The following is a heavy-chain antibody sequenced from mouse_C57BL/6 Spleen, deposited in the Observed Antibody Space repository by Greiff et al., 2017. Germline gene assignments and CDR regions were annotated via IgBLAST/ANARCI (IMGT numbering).Heavy chain of an antibody. CDR3: AYGYPDQFAY. CDR2: IWGVRST. V-gene: IGHV2-6*01. D-gene: IGHD2-2*01. J-gene: IGHJ3*01. Sequence: QVQLKESGPGLVAPSQSLSITCTVSGFSLTSYGVDWVRQSPGKGLEWLGVIWGVRSTHYNSALKSRLSISKDNSKSQVSLKMNSLQTDDTAMYYCAYGYPDQFAYWGQGTLVTVSA. CDR1: GFSLTSYG.